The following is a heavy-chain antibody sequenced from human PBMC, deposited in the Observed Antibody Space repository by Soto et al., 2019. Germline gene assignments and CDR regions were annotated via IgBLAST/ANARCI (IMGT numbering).Heavy chain of an antibody. J-gene: IGHJ4*02. Sequence: EVQLVESGGGLVKPGGSLRLSCAASGFTFSSDSMNWVRQAPGKGLEWVSSISSSSSYIYYADSVKGRFTIARDNAKNALYLQMNSLRAEDTAVYYCARDQPGYSYGYGLGDWGQGTLVTVSS. D-gene: IGHD5-18*01. CDR3: ARDQPGYSYGYGLGD. CDR2: ISSSSSYI. CDR1: GFTFSSDS. V-gene: IGHV3-21*01.